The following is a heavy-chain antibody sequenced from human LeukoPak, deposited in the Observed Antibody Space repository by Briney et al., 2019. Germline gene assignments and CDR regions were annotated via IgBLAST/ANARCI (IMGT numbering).Heavy chain of an antibody. CDR1: GYTFTGYY. J-gene: IGHJ5*02. D-gene: IGHD3-3*01. Sequence: ASVKVSCKASGYTFTGYYMHWVRQAPGQGLEWMGWINPNSGGTNYAQKFQGRVTMTRDTSINTAYMELSRLRSDDTAVYYCARSHGGITIRNWFDPWGQGTLVTVSS. CDR3: ARSHGGITIRNWFDP. CDR2: INPNSGGT. V-gene: IGHV1-2*02.